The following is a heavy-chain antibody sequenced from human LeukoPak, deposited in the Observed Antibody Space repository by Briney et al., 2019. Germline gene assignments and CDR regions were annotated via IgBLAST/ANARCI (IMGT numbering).Heavy chain of an antibody. CDR2: IYYSGGT. D-gene: IGHD2-15*01. V-gene: IGHV4-59*01. J-gene: IGHJ4*02. CDR1: GGSISSYY. CDR3: ARGYCSGGSCQVDY. Sequence: PSETLSLTCTVSGGSISSYYWSWIRQPPGKGLEWIGYIYYSGGTNYNPSLKSRVTISVDTSKNQFSLKLSSVTAADTAVYYCARGYCSGGSCQVDYWGQGTLVTVSS.